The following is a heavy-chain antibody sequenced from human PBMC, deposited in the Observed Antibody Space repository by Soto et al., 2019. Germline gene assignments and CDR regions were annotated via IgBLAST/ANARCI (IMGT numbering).Heavy chain of an antibody. CDR3: SRADSRPVAGSGFDY. CDR2: IYSDDST. Sequence: EVPVVESGGGLVQPGGSLRLSCAASGFTVSSNYMSWVRQAPGKGLEWVSVIYSDDSTYYADSVKGRFTIARDNSKNTLDLQMNSLRAEDTAVYYCSRADSRPVAGSGFDYWGQGTLVTVSS. J-gene: IGHJ4*02. CDR1: GFTVSSNY. D-gene: IGHD6-19*01. V-gene: IGHV3-66*01.